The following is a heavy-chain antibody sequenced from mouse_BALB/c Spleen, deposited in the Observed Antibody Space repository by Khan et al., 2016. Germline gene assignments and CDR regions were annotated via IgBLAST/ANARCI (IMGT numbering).Heavy chain of an antibody. Sequence: QIQLVQSGPELKKPGETVKISCKASGYTFTNYGMNWVKQAPGKGLKWMGWINTNPGEPTYAEEFKGRFAFSLETSASTAYLQINNLKNEYTATCFCAEDYYGSNWFAYWGQGTLVTVSA. J-gene: IGHJ3*01. D-gene: IGHD1-1*01. CDR1: GYTFTNYG. CDR2: INTNPGEP. CDR3: AEDYYGSNWFAY. V-gene: IGHV9-3*02.